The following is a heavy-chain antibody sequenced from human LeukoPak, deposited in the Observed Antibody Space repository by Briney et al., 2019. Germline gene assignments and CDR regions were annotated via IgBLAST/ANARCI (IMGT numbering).Heavy chain of an antibody. Sequence: SETLSLTCTVSGGSISGYYWSWIRQPPGKGLEWIGYIYYSGSTNYNPSLKSRVTISVDTSKNQFSLKLSSVTAADTAVYYCARGGRSSSWGARYYGMDVWGQGTTVTVSS. D-gene: IGHD6-6*01. V-gene: IGHV4-59*01. CDR2: IYYSGST. CDR3: ARGGRSSSWGARYYGMDV. CDR1: GGSISGYY. J-gene: IGHJ6*02.